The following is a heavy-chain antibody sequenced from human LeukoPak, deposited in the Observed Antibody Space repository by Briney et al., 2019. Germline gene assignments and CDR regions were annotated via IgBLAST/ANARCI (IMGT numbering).Heavy chain of an antibody. CDR1: GYTFTGYY. Sequence: VASVKVSCKASGYTFTGYYMHWVRQAPGQGLEWMGWINPNSGGTNYAQKFQGRVTMTRDTSISTAYMELSRLRSGDTAVYYCARGWGTVVVPAAIDYFDYWGQGTLVTVSS. V-gene: IGHV1-2*02. CDR2: INPNSGGT. D-gene: IGHD2-2*02. J-gene: IGHJ4*02. CDR3: ARGWGTVVVPAAIDYFDY.